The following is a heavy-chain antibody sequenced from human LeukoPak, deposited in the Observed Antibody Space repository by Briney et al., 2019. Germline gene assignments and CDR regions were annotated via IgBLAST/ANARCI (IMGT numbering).Heavy chain of an antibody. D-gene: IGHD3-16*02. V-gene: IGHV1-69*04. J-gene: IGHJ5*02. CDR3: AREEYDYVWGSYRHNWFDP. Sequence: ASVKVSCKAPGGTFSSYAISWVRQAPGQGLEWMGRIIPILGIANYAQKFQGRVTITADKSTSTAYMELSSLRSEDTAVYYCAREEYDYVWGSYRHNWFDPWGQGTLVTVSS. CDR1: GGTFSSYA. CDR2: IIPILGIA.